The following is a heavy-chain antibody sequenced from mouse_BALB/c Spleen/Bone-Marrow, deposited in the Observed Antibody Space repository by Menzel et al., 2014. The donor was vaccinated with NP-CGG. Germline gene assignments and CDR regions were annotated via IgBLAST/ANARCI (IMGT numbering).Heavy chain of an antibody. CDR1: GFNIKDTY. CDR3: SSYAMDY. J-gene: IGHJ4*01. CDR2: IDPANGNT. Sequence: EVQLQQSGAELVKPGASVELSCTASGFNIKDTYMHWVKQRPEQGLEWIGRIDPANGNTKYDPKFQGKATITADTSSNTAYLQLSSLTSEVTAVYFGSSYAMDYWGQGTSVTVSS. V-gene: IGHV14-3*02.